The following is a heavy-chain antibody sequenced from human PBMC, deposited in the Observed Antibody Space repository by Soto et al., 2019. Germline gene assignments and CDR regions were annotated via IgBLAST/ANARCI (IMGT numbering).Heavy chain of an antibody. J-gene: IGHJ5*02. D-gene: IGHD5-12*01. CDR3: ALGYDPGPGWFDP. V-gene: IGHV4-59*08. CDR1: GGSISSYY. CDR2: IYYSGST. Sequence: SETLSLTCTVSGGSISSYYWSWIRQPPGRGLEWIGYIYYSGSTNYNPSLKSRVTISVDTSKNQFSLKLSSVTAADTAVYYCALGYDPGPGWFDPWGQGTLVTVSS.